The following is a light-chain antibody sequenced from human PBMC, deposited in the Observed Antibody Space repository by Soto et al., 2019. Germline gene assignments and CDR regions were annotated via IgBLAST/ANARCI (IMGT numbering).Light chain of an antibody. CDR1: SSDIGIYDY. Sequence: QSALTQPASVSGSPGQSITISCTGTSSDIGIYDYVSWFQQHPGKGPKLMIYEVTYRPSGVSTRFSGSKSGNTASLTISGLQADDEADYNCSSYTSSSTLVFGTGTKLTVL. CDR3: SSYTSSSTLV. V-gene: IGLV2-14*01. J-gene: IGLJ1*01. CDR2: EVT.